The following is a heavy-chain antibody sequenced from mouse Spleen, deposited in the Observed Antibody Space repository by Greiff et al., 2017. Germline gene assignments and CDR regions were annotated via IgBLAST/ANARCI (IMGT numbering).Heavy chain of an antibody. Sequence: EVQLQQSGPELVKPGASVKISCKASGYTFTDYYMNWVKQSHGKSLEWIGDINPNNGGTSYNQKFKGKATLTVDKSSSTAYMELRSLTSEDSAVYYCARRRYDDAMDYWGQGTSVTVSS. CDR3: ARRRYDDAMDY. J-gene: IGHJ4*01. CDR2: INPNNGGT. D-gene: IGHD2-14*01. V-gene: IGHV1-26*01. CDR1: GYTFTDYY.